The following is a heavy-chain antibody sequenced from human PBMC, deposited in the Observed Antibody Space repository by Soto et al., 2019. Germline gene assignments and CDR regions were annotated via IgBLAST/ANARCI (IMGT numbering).Heavy chain of an antibody. D-gene: IGHD3-22*01. CDR3: ARDRYYDSSGYSSYYYGMDG. CDR2: IIPIFGTA. J-gene: IGHJ6*02. Sequence: QVQLVQSGAEVKKPGSSVKVSCKASGGTFSSYAISWVRQAPGQGLEWMGGIIPIFGTANYAQKFQGRVTITADESTSTAYMELSSLRSEDTAVYYCARDRYYDSSGYSSYYYGMDGWGQGTTVTVSS. V-gene: IGHV1-69*01. CDR1: GGTFSSYA.